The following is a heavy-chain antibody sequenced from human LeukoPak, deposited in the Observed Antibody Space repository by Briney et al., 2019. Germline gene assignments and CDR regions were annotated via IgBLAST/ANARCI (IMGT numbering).Heavy chain of an antibody. J-gene: IGHJ3*02. D-gene: IGHD3-10*01. CDR2: IYTSGST. V-gene: IGHV4-61*02. Sequence: SQTLSLTCTVSGGSISSGSYYWSWIRQPAGKGLEWIGRIYTSGSTNYNPSLKSRVTISVDTSKNQFSLKLSSVTAADTAVYYCARQETVIWFGELTAFGIWGQGTMVTVSS. CDR1: GGSISSGSYY. CDR3: ARQETVIWFGELTAFGI.